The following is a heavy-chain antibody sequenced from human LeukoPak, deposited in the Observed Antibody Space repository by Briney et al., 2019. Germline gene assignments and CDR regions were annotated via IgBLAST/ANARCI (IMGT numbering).Heavy chain of an antibody. V-gene: IGHV4-31*03. D-gene: IGHD3-16*02. CDR3: ARARVITFGGVIVPGP. CDR1: GGSISSGGYY. CDR2: IYYSGST. J-gene: IGHJ5*02. Sequence: PQTLSLTCTVSGGSISSGGYYWSWIRQHPGKGLEWIGYIYYSGSTYYNPSLKSRVTISVDTSKNQFSLKLSSVTAADTAVYYCARARVITFGGVIVPGPWGQGTLVTVSS.